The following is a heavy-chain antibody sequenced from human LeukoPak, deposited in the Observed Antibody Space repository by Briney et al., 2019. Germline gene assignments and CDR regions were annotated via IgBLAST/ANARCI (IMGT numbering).Heavy chain of an antibody. D-gene: IGHD1-26*01. CDR3: ARHSPSGSYYGGWFDP. CDR1: GGSISSYY. V-gene: IGHV4-59*08. CDR2: IYYSGST. Sequence: SETLSLTCTVSGGSISSYYWSWIRQPPGEGLEWIGYIYYSGSTNYNPSLKSRVTISVDTSKNQFSLKLSSVTAADTAVYYCARHSPSGSYYGGWFDPWGQGTLVTVSS. J-gene: IGHJ5*02.